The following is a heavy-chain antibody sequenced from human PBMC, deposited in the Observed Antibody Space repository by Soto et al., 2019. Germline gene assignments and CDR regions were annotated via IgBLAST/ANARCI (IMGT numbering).Heavy chain of an antibody. Sequence: PSETLSLTCTVSGGSISSYYWSWIRQPPGKGLEYIGYIYYSGSTNSNPSLKSRVTISVDTSKNQFSLKLSSVTAADTAVYYCTRGYQGSGYIAFDIWGQGTVVTVS. CDR3: TRGYQGSGYIAFDI. J-gene: IGHJ3*02. CDR2: IYYSGST. D-gene: IGHD3-22*01. V-gene: IGHV4-59*01. CDR1: GGSISSYY.